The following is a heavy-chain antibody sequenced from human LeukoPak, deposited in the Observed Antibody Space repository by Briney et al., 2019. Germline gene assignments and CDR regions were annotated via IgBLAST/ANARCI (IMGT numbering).Heavy chain of an antibody. D-gene: IGHD2/OR15-2a*01. V-gene: IGHV3-48*03. CDR1: GFIFSSYE. J-gene: IGHJ4*02. CDR3: ARGIGVDY. Sequence: SLRLSCAASGFIFSSYEMNWVRQAPGKGLEWISYISSSGSTRYYADSVKGRFTISRDNAKNSLYLQMNSLRAEDTAVYYCARGIGVDYWGQGTLVTVSS. CDR2: ISSSGSTR.